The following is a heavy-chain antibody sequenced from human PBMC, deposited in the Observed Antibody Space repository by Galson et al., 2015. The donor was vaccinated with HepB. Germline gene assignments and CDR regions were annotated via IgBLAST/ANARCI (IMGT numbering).Heavy chain of an antibody. Sequence: SLRLSCAASGLTCTKYSIHWVRQAPGKGLGCVAVISGDGTTKFYGDSVKGRFSISRDNSTNTLYLQMSSLRVEDTAVYYCAKDRAAAGTPPDHWGQGTLVTVSS. D-gene: IGHD6-13*01. V-gene: IGHV3-30*18. J-gene: IGHJ5*02. CDR2: ISGDGTTK. CDR1: GLTCTKYS. CDR3: AKDRAAAGTPPDH.